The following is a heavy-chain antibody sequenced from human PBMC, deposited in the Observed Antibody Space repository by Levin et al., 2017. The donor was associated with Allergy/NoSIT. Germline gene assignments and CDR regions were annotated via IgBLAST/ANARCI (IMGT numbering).Heavy chain of an antibody. CDR3: ARRTYGDYDGYYYYYMDV. J-gene: IGHJ6*03. Sequence: SSETLSLTCTVSGGSISSSSYYWGWIRQPPGKGLEWIGSIYYSGSTYYNPSLKSRVTISVDTSKNQFSLKLSSVTAADTAVYYCARRTYGDYDGYYYYYMDVWGKGTTVTVSS. V-gene: IGHV4-39*01. CDR2: IYYSGST. D-gene: IGHD4-17*01. CDR1: GGSISSSSYY.